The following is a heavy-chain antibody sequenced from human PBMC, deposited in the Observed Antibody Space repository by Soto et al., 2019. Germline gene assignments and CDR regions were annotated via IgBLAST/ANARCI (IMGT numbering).Heavy chain of an antibody. CDR1: GFAFSSHP. V-gene: IGHV3-23*01. Sequence: GGSLRLSCAASGFAFSSHPMSWVRQAPERGLEWVSGISDSGGLTYNADSVKGRFTISRDNSKNTLYLQMNSLRAEDTALYYCARRAFGSSRSFDIWGKGTMSPSPQ. CDR2: ISDSGGLT. J-gene: IGHJ3*02. CDR3: ARRAFGSSRSFDI. D-gene: IGHD6-6*01.